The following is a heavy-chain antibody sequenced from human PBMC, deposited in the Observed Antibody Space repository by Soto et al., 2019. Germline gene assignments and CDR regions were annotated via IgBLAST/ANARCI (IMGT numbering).Heavy chain of an antibody. D-gene: IGHD2-15*01. J-gene: IGHJ5*02. CDR3: AKDRCSGGSCYLNWFDP. CDR1: GFTFNSYA. V-gene: IGHV3-23*01. CDR2: ISGSGGST. Sequence: GGSLRLSCAASGFTFNSYAMSWVRQNPGKGLEWVSAISGSGGSTYYADSVKGRFTISRDNSKNTLYLQMNSLRAEDTAVYYCAKDRCSGGSCYLNWFDPWGQGTLVTVSS.